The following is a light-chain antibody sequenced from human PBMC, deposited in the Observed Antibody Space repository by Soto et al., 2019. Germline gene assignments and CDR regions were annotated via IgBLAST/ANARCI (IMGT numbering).Light chain of an antibody. J-gene: IGKJ5*01. CDR2: PAS. CDR1: QSLSRN. Sequence: DIQMTQSPSSLSASVGDRVTITCRASQSLSRNVNWYQHKPGKAPKLLIYPASSLQNGVPSRFSGGGSGTEFTLSISSLQPEDFGTYYCQQSYTTASITFGQGTRLEIK. CDR3: QQSYTTASIT. V-gene: IGKV1-39*01.